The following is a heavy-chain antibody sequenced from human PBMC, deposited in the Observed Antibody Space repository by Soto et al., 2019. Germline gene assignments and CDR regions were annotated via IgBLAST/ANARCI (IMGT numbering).Heavy chain of an antibody. CDR2: INVYNGNT. V-gene: IGHV1-18*01. J-gene: IGHJ4*02. CDR1: GYTFTTYG. CDR3: ARGGAYPDF. D-gene: IGHD2-21*01. Sequence: QVQLVQSGAEVKKPGASVNVSCKASGYTFTTYGVSWVRQAPGQGLEWMGWINVYNGNTYYAQKFQGRVITTTDTSTRTAYMELRSLTSDDTAVYYCARGGAYPDFWGQGSLVTVSS.